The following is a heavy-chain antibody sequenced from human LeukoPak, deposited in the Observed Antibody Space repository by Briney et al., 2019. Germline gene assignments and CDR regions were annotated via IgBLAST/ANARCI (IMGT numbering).Heavy chain of an antibody. CDR3: VRDSDRRSDY. Sequence: GGSLRLSCAASGFTFSNYGMHWVRQAPGKGLEWVAVISHDGSNKYYVDSVKVRFTISRDSAKNSLYLQMNSLRAEDTAVYYCVRDSDRRSDYWGQGTLVTVSS. V-gene: IGHV3-30*03. CDR1: GFTFSNYG. D-gene: IGHD3-22*01. J-gene: IGHJ4*02. CDR2: ISHDGSNK.